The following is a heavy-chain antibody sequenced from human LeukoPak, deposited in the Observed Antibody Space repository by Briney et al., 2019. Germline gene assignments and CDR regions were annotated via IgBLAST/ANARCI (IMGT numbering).Heavy chain of an antibody. CDR2: INTNTGNP. J-gene: IGHJ4*02. D-gene: IGHD2-15*01. CDR1: GYTFTSYA. Sequence: ASVKVSCKASGYTFTSYAMNWVRQAPGQGLEWMGWINTNTGNPTYAQGFTGRFVFSLDTSVSTAYLQISSLKAEDTAVYYCARRPYFSCGSCYSLNFFDYWGQGTLVTVSS. CDR3: ARRPYFSCGSCYSLNFFDY. V-gene: IGHV7-4-1*02.